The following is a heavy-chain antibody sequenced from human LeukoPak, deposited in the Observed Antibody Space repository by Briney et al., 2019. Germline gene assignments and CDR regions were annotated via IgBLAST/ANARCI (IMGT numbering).Heavy chain of an antibody. CDR2: IRRGTNGYTT. V-gene: IGHV3-72*01. D-gene: IGHD3-16*01. J-gene: IGHJ3*02. CDR3: TRDGGEGGNSAFDI. Sequence: LSLTCSVSGDSITNYFWTWLRQPPGKGLEWVGRIRRGTNGYTTEYAASVKGRFIISRDDSKNSMYLHMNSLKTEDTAVYHCTRDGGEGGNSAFDIWGPGTMVTVSS. CDR1: GDSITNYF.